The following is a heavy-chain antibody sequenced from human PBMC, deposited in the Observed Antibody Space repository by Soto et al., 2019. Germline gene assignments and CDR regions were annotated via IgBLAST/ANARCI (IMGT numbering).Heavy chain of an antibody. D-gene: IGHD1-26*01. CDR2: IRGTDGTT. CDR3: ARKGGSFYGPFDY. J-gene: IGHJ4*02. CDR1: GFTFSDYA. Sequence: GGSLRLSCEASGFTFSDYAMSWVRQAPGKGLEWVSTIRGTDGTTYYADSVKGRFTISRDNSKNTLYLQMNSLRAEDAAIYYCARKGGSFYGPFDYWGQGTLVTASS. V-gene: IGHV3-23*01.